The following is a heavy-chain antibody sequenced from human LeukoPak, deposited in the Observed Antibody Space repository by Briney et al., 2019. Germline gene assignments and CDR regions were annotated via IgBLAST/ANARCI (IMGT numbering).Heavy chain of an antibody. D-gene: IGHD2-21*02. Sequence: GGSLRLSCAASGFTFRDYHMSWIRQAPGKGPEWISYISRSGSTIYYADSVKGRFTISRDNAKNSLYLQMSSLGAEDTAIYYCSRDRGGGDIYFDYWGQGTLVTVSS. V-gene: IGHV3-11*04. CDR3: SRDRGGGDIYFDY. CDR1: GFTFRDYH. J-gene: IGHJ4*02. CDR2: ISRSGSTI.